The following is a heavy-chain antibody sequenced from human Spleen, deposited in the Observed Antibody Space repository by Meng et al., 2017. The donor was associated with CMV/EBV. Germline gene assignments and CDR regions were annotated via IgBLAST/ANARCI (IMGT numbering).Heavy chain of an antibody. Sequence: ASVKVSCKASGYTFTSYYMHWVRQAPGQGLEWMGIINPSGGSTSYAQKFQGRVTMTRDTSTSTVYMELSSLRSEDTAVYYCARSLRDSGIVGATLGRYYYGMDVWGQGTTVTVSS. CDR3: ARSLRDSGIVGATLGRYYYGMDV. CDR1: GYTFTSYY. D-gene: IGHD1-26*01. J-gene: IGHJ6*02. CDR2: INPSGGST. V-gene: IGHV1-46*01.